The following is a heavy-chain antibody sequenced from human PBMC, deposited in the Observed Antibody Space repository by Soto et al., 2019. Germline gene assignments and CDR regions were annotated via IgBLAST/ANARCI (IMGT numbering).Heavy chain of an antibody. CDR2: IGTAGDT. V-gene: IGHV3-13*01. D-gene: IGHD2-15*01. CDR1: GFTCSSYD. Sequence: GGSLRLSCAASGFTCSSYDMHWVRQAAGKGLEWVSAIGTAGDTYYPGSVRGRFTISRENAKNSLYLQMNSLRAGDTAVYYCARGEVGAAHFDYWGLGTLVTVPQ. CDR3: ARGEVGAAHFDY. J-gene: IGHJ4*02.